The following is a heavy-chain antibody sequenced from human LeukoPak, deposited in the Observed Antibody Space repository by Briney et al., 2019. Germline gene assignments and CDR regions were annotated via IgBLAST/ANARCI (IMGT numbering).Heavy chain of an antibody. J-gene: IGHJ4*02. D-gene: IGHD1-26*01. CDR2: VYSDDTT. Sequence: GSLRLSCAASGFTVNSYYMNWVRQAPGKGLGWVSVVYSDDTTYYADSVKGRFTISRDNSKNTLYLQMNNLRAEDTAVYYCARGGGYYAIDYWGQGTLVTVSS. V-gene: IGHV3-53*01. CDR1: GFTVNSYY. CDR3: ARGGGYYAIDY.